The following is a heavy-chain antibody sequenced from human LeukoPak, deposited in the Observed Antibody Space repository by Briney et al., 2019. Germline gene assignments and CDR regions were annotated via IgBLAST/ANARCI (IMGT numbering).Heavy chain of an antibody. J-gene: IGHJ4*02. V-gene: IGHV4-34*01. D-gene: IGHD3-3*01. Sequence: SETLSLTCAVYGGSFSGYYWSWIRQPPGKGLEWIGEINHSGSTNYNPSLKSRVTISVDTSKNQFSLKLSSVTAADTAVYYCASGRAFDFNYWGQGTLVTVSS. CDR1: GGSFSGYY. CDR3: ASGRAFDFNY. CDR2: INHSGST.